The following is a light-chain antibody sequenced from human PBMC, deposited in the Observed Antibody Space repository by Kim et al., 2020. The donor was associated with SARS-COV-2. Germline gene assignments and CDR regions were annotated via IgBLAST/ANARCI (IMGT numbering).Light chain of an antibody. J-gene: IGKJ5*01. V-gene: IGKV1-39*01. CDR3: QQCYSSPQIT. CDR1: QSISSH. CDR2: AAS. Sequence: SVGDRIIITCRTSQSISSHLNWYQQKPGKAPNLLIFAASSLQNGVPSRFSGSRSWTDFTLTITTLQPEDFAAYYCQQCYSSPQITFGQGTRLEIK.